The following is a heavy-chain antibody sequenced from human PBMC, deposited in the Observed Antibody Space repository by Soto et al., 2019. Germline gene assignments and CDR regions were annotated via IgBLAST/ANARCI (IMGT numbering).Heavy chain of an antibody. CDR3: ASHLRPTNGGGGYFDY. Sequence: QLQLQESGPGLVKPSETLSLTCFVSGGSISSNNYYWGWIRQPPGKGLEWIGSMSYSRSTYYTPSLKSRVTISVDTSKNQFSLKLTSVTAADTAVYYCASHLRPTNGGGGYFDYWGQGPLVTVSS. CDR2: MSYSRST. D-gene: IGHD3-16*01. CDR1: GGSISSNNYY. V-gene: IGHV4-39*01. J-gene: IGHJ4*02.